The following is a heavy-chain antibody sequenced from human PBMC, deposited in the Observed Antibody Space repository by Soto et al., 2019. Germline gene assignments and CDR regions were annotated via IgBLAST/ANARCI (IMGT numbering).Heavy chain of an antibody. Sequence: GGSLRLSCAASGFTFSSYAMHWVRQAPGKGLEWVAVISYDGSNKYYADSVKGRFTISRDNSKNTLYLQMNSLRAEDTAVYYCARDSHRIAVAGTMAPYYYYYGMDVWAQGTTVTVSS. J-gene: IGHJ6*02. CDR2: ISYDGSNK. V-gene: IGHV3-30-3*01. CDR3: ARDSHRIAVAGTMAPYYYYYGMDV. CDR1: GFTFSSYA. D-gene: IGHD6-19*01.